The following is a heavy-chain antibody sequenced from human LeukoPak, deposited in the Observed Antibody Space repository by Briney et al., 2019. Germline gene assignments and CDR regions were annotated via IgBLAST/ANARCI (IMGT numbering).Heavy chain of an antibody. CDR1: GYTFTTYY. J-gene: IGHJ4*02. V-gene: IGHV1-46*01. CDR3: ALYSSTWY. CDR2: INPTGGST. D-gene: IGHD6-13*01. Sequence: ASVKVSCKASGYTFTTYYIHWVRQAPGQGLEWLGIINPTGGSTTYAQKFQGRVTMTRDTSTSTVFMEVNSLRSEDTAVYYCALYSSTWYWGQGTLVTVSS.